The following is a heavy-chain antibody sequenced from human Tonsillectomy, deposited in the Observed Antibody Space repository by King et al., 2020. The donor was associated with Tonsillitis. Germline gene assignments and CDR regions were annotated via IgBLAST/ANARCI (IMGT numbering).Heavy chain of an antibody. Sequence: VQLVESGGGLVKPGGSLRLSCAASRFTFSSYSMNRVRQAPGKGLEWVSSISSSSSYIYYADSVKGRFTISRDNAKNSLYLQMNSLRAEDTAVYYCARGTSGYYIHAFDIWGQGTIVTVSS. D-gene: IGHD3-22*01. V-gene: IGHV3-21*01. CDR2: ISSSSSYI. CDR1: RFTFSSYS. CDR3: ARGTSGYYIHAFDI. J-gene: IGHJ3*02.